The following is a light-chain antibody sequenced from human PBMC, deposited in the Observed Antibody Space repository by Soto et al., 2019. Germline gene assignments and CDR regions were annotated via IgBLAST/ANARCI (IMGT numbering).Light chain of an antibody. CDR3: FSFTSTNTHV. Sequence: QSALTQPASVSGSPGQSVTISCTRTSSDFGSYKFVSWYQHHPGKVPKVIIYETSKRPSGVSDRFSGSKSGNTASLTISGLQAEDEADYYCFSFTSTNTHVFGSGTKLTVL. CDR1: SSDFGSYKF. CDR2: ETS. V-gene: IGLV2-23*01. J-gene: IGLJ1*01.